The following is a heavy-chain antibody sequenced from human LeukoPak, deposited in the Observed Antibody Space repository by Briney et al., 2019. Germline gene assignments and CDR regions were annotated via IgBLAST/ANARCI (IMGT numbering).Heavy chain of an antibody. V-gene: IGHV3-23*01. CDR1: GFTFSSYG. Sequence: GGSLRLSCAASGFTFSSYGMSWVRQAPGKGLEWVSAISGSGGSTYYADSVKGRFTISRDNSKNTLYLQMNSLRAEDTAVYYCAKSGIAAADYYYYYMDVWGKGTTVTISS. CDR2: ISGSGGST. D-gene: IGHD6-25*01. J-gene: IGHJ6*03. CDR3: AKSGIAAADYYYYYMDV.